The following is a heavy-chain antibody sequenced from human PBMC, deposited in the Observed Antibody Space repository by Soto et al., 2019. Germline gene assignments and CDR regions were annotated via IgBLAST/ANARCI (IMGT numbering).Heavy chain of an antibody. Sequence: PGGSLRLSCAASGFTFSDYYMSWIRQAPGKGLEWVSYISSKSTYSNDADSVKGRFTISRGNAKNLLFLQMNSLRVEDTAVYYCARTFGELLPFDFWGHGTLVTVSS. CDR1: GFTFSDYY. J-gene: IGHJ4*01. D-gene: IGHD3-10*01. CDR3: ARTFGELLPFDF. V-gene: IGHV3-11*03. CDR2: ISSKSTYS.